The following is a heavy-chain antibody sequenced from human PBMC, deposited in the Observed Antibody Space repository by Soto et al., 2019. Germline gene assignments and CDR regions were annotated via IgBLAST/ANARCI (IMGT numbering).Heavy chain of an antibody. V-gene: IGHV5-10-1*01. J-gene: IGHJ6*02. CDR3: ASEYYYDSSGYYGTAYYYGMDV. Sequence: PGESLKISCKGSGYSFTSYWISWVRQMPGKGLERMGRIDPSDSYTNYSPSFQGHVTISADKSISTAYLQWSSLKASDTAMYYCASEYYYDSSGYYGTAYYYGMDVWGQGTTVTVSS. CDR2: IDPSDSYT. D-gene: IGHD3-22*01. CDR1: GYSFTSYW.